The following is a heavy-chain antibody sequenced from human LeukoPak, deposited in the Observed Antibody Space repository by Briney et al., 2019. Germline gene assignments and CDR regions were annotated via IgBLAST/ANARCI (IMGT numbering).Heavy chain of an antibody. Sequence: SETLSLTCAVYGGSFSGYYWSWIRQPPGKGLEWIGEINHSGSTNYNPSLKSRVTISVDTSKNQFSLKLSSVTAADTAVYYCARQTLDYYDSSGYYMDVWGKGTTVTVSS. CDR3: ARQTLDYYDSSGYYMDV. CDR1: GGSFSGYY. CDR2: INHSGST. J-gene: IGHJ6*03. V-gene: IGHV4-34*01. D-gene: IGHD3-22*01.